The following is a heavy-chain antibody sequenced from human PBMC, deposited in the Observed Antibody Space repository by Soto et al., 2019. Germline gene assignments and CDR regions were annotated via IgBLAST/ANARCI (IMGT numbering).Heavy chain of an antibody. D-gene: IGHD1-1*01. J-gene: IGHJ5*02. CDR1: GYTFTSYG. CDR2: ISAYNGNT. V-gene: IGHV1-18*01. Sequence: ASVKVSCKASGYTFTSYGISWVRQAPGQGLEWMGWISAYNGNTNYAQKLQGRVTMTTGTSTSTVYMELSSLRSEDTAVYYGARANQAPTNNWFDPWGQGTLVTVSS. CDR3: ARANQAPTNNWFDP.